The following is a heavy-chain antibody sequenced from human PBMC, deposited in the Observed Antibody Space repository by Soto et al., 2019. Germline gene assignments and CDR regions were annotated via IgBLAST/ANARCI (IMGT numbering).Heavy chain of an antibody. Sequence: GGSLRLSCAASGFTFSSYGMHWVRQAPGKGLEWVAVISYDGSNKYYADSVKGRFTISRDNSKNTLYLQMNSLRAEDTAVYYCAKTQTTYSRSPLLLDVWGQGTTVTVSS. D-gene: IGHD6-13*01. V-gene: IGHV3-30*18. CDR1: GFTFSSYG. J-gene: IGHJ6*02. CDR3: AKTQTTYSRSPLLLDV. CDR2: ISYDGSNK.